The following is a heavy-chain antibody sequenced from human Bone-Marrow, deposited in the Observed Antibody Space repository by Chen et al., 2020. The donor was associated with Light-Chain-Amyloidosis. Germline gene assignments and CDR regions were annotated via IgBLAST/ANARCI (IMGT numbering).Heavy chain of an antibody. J-gene: IGHJ6*02. V-gene: IGHV3-23*01. CDR3: AKRPPYPSIYGMDV. D-gene: IGHD2-21*01. Sequence: EVQLLESGGGLVQPGGSLRLSCAASGFTFSSYAMSWVRQAPGKGLEWVAGISGSGGRTYYADSVKGRFTISRDNSKNTLYRQMNSLRAEDTAVYYCAKRPPYPSIYGMDVWGQGTTVTVSS. CDR2: ISGSGGRT. CDR1: GFTFSSYA.